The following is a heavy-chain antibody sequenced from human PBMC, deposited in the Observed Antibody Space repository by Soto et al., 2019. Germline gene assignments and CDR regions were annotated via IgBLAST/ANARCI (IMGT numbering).Heavy chain of an antibody. CDR1: GGTFSNYP. V-gene: IGHV1-69*01. D-gene: IGHD2-21*02. J-gene: IGHJ4*02. CDR3: ARGLYRGGGCYSHFDY. CDR2: IIPIFGTT. Sequence: VQLGQSGAEVKKPGSSVKVSCKASGGTFSNYPFIWVRQAPGQGLDWMGGIIPIFGTTDYGQRFQGRVTSTTDGSTSTAYMELSSLRSDETAVYYCARGLYRGGGCYSHFDYWGQGTLVTVSS.